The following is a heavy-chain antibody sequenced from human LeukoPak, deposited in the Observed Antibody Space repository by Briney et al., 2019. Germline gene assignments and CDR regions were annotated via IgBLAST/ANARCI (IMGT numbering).Heavy chain of an antibody. CDR3: AKGRYIKYGMDV. CDR1: NVSFNNSY. J-gene: IGHJ6*02. CDR2: IYHSGST. D-gene: IGHD3-9*01. Sequence: SETLSLTCTVSNVSFNNSYWTWIRQPPGKGLEYIGYIYHSGSTNCNPSLKSRVAISVDMSKNQFSLKLTSVTAADTAVYYCAKGRYIKYGMDVWGQGTTVTVFS. V-gene: IGHV4-59*01.